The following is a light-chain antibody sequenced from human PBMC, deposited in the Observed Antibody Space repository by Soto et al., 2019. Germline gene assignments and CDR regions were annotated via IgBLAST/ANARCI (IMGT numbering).Light chain of an antibody. CDR1: HSIVTY. J-gene: IGKJ1*01. V-gene: IGKV1-39*01. CDR3: QQSYSTPPWT. Sequence: DIQMTQSPSSLSASVGYRFTITCRASHSIVTYLNWYLQKPGKAPKLLIYAASNLQSGVPSRFSGSGSGTDFTLTISSLQPEDFATYFCQQSYSTPPWTFGQGTKGDIK. CDR2: AAS.